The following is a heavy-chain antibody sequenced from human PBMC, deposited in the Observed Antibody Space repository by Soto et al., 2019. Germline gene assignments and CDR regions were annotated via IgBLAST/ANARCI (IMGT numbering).Heavy chain of an antibody. D-gene: IGHD6-6*01. CDR1: GGSFSGYY. Sequence: PSETLSLTCAVYGGSFSGYYWSWIRQPPGKGLEWIGEINHSGSTNYNPSLKSRVTISVDTSKNQFSLKLSSVTAADTAVYYCARVEIIAARHWFDPWGQGTLVTVSS. CDR2: INHSGST. J-gene: IGHJ5*02. CDR3: ARVEIIAARHWFDP. V-gene: IGHV4-34*01.